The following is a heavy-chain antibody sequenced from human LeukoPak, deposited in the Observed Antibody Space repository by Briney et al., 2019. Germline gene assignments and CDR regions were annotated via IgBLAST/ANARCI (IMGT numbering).Heavy chain of an antibody. Sequence: SVKVSCKAIGGIFSKWSISWVRQAPGQGLEWVGTIIPEFEEKHYAQKLQGRVTISADDSATAAYMELSSLRSEDTAVYYCARGFIVDTAPEYYYYYYMDVWGKGTTVTVSS. CDR1: GGIFSKWS. CDR2: IIPEFEEK. D-gene: IGHD5-18*01. CDR3: ARGFIVDTAPEYYYYYYMDV. V-gene: IGHV1-69*13. J-gene: IGHJ6*03.